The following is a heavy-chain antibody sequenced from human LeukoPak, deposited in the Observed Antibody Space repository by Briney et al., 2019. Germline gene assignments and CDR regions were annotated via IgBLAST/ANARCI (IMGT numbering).Heavy chain of an antibody. Sequence: PGGSLRLSCAASGSIFSSYAMSWVRQAPGKGLEWVAGISAGGGSTYYADSVKGRFTISRDNSKNMLYLQLNSLRAEDTAVYYCAKGDPPTYYDILTGQDYWGQGTLVTVSS. J-gene: IGHJ4*02. V-gene: IGHV3-23*01. D-gene: IGHD3-9*01. CDR2: ISAGGGST. CDR1: GSIFSSYA. CDR3: AKGDPPTYYDILTGQDY.